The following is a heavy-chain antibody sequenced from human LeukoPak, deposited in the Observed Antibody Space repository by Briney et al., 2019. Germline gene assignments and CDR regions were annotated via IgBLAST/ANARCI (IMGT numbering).Heavy chain of an antibody. Sequence: PGGSLRLSCAGSGFTFSNYWMHWVRQAPGKGLVWVSGITTDESSTNYADSVKGRFTISRQNAKNTLYLQMDSLGDEDTAVYYCGLSMVRAFSPDYWGLGTLVTVSS. D-gene: IGHD3-10*01. J-gene: IGHJ4*02. V-gene: IGHV3-74*01. CDR3: GLSMVRAFSPDY. CDR1: GFTFSNYW. CDR2: ITTDESST.